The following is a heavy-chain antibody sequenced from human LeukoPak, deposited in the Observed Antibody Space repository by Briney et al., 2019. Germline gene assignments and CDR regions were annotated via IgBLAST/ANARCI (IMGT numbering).Heavy chain of an antibody. CDR3: ARDGWGLYYPYYFDY. V-gene: IGHV1-2*02. J-gene: IGHJ4*02. CDR1: GYTFTGYY. Sequence: ASVKVSCKASGYTFTGYYMHWVRQAPGRGLEWMGWINPNSGGTNYAQKFQGRVTMTRDTSISTAYMELSRLRSDDTAVYYCARDGWGLYYPYYFDYWGQGTLVTVSS. CDR2: INPNSGGT. D-gene: IGHD3-10*01.